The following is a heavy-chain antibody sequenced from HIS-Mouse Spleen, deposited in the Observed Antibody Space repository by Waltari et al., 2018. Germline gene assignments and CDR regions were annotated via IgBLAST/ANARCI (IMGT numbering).Heavy chain of an antibody. CDR3: ARRAAAGAFDI. CDR1: GFTFSSYG. D-gene: IGHD6-13*01. CDR2: ISYDGSNK. J-gene: IGHJ3*02. Sequence: QVQLVESGGGVVQPGRSLRLSCAASGFTFSSYGMHWFRQAPGKGLEWVAVISYDGSNKYYADSVKGRFTISRDNSKNTLYLQMNSLRAEDTAVYYCARRAAAGAFDIWGQGTMVTVSS. V-gene: IGHV3-30*03.